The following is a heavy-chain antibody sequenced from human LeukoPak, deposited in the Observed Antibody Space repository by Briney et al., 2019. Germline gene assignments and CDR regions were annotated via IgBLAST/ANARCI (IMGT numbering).Heavy chain of an antibody. CDR3: ARSYSSSWYYAFDI. D-gene: IGHD6-13*01. V-gene: IGHV1-2*02. Sequence: ASVKVSCKASGYTFTGYYMHWVRQALGQGLEWMGWINPNSGGTNYAQKFQGRVTMTRDTSISTAYMELSRLRSDDTAVYYCARSYSSSWYYAFDIWGQGTMVTVSS. CDR2: INPNSGGT. CDR1: GYTFTGYY. J-gene: IGHJ3*02.